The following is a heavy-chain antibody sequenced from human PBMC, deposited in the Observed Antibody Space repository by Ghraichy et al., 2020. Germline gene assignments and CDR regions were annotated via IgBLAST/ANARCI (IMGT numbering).Heavy chain of an antibody. CDR1: GFTFSSYA. CDR2: ISGRGGST. D-gene: IGHD3-22*01. J-gene: IGHJ4*02. V-gene: IGHV3-23*01. CDR3: AKARAYYYDSSGNNQGVYYFDY. Sequence: GESLNISCAASGFTFSSYAMSWVRQAPGKGLEWVSGISGRGGSTFYADSVKGRFTISRDNSKNTLYLQMHSLRAEDTAVYYCAKARAYYYDSSGNNQGVYYFDYWGQGTLVTVSS.